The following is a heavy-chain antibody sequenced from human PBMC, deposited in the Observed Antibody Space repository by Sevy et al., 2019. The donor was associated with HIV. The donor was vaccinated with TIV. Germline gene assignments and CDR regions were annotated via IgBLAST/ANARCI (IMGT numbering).Heavy chain of an antibody. CDR3: ATRWTPGY. J-gene: IGHJ4*02. V-gene: IGHV3-30*02. CDR1: GFTFSAYG. Sequence: GGSLRLSCAASGFTFSAYGMHWVRQAPGKGLEWVAFIRYDGSNQFYADSVKGRFTISRDNSNNTLYLQMNTLRIEDTAVYYCATRWTPGYWGQGTLVTVSS. D-gene: IGHD1-1*01. CDR2: IRYDGSNQ.